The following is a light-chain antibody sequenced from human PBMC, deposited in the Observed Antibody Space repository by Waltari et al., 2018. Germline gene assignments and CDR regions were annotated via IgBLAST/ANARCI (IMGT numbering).Light chain of an antibody. Sequence: QSGLTQPPSVSGAPGQRVPISCTGSSSNMGAGYDVHWYQLLPGSAPKLLIYGNTNRPSGVPDRFSGSKSGTSASLAITGLQAEDEADYYCQSYDSSLSTSVFGGGTKLTVL. CDR1: SSNMGAGYD. CDR2: GNT. V-gene: IGLV1-40*01. J-gene: IGLJ2*01. CDR3: QSYDSSLSTSV.